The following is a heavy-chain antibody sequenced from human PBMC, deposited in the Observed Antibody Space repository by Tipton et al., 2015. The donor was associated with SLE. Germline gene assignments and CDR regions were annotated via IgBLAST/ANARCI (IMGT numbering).Heavy chain of an antibody. CDR1: GGSISSYY. CDR2: IYTSGST. CDR3: ARGQGSYYDILTGGAFDI. V-gene: IGHV4-4*09. D-gene: IGHD3-9*01. J-gene: IGHJ3*02. Sequence: LRLSCTVSGGSISSYYWSWIRQPPGKGLEWIGYIYTSGSTNYNPSLKSRVTISVDTSKNQFSLKLSSVTAADTAVYYCARGQGSYYDILTGGAFDIWGQGTMVTVSS.